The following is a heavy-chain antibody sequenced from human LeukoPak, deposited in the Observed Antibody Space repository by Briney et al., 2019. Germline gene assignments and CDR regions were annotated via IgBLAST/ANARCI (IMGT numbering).Heavy chain of an antibody. CDR1: GYSFTSYW. D-gene: IGHD3-3*01. Sequence: GESLKISCKGSGYSFTSYWIGWVRQMPGKGLEWMGIIYPGDSDTRYSPSFQGQVTISADKSISTAYLQWSSLKASDTAVYYCARGTRWTVAIIPTYFDYWGQGTLVTVSS. CDR2: IYPGDSDT. V-gene: IGHV5-51*01. J-gene: IGHJ4*02. CDR3: ARGTRWTVAIIPTYFDY.